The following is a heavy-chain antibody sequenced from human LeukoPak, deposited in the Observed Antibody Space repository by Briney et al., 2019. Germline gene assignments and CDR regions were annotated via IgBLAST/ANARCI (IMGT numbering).Heavy chain of an antibody. CDR3: ARLDPPLDDYGDYGYFDY. CDR1: GHSFTSYW. V-gene: IGHV5-51*01. D-gene: IGHD4-17*01. J-gene: IGHJ4*02. Sequence: GESLKISSKGSGHSFTSYWIGWVRQMPGKGLEWMGIIYPGDSDTRYSPSFQGQVTISADKSISTAYLQWSSLKASDTATYYCARLDPPLDDYGDYGYFDYWGQGTLVTVSS. CDR2: IYPGDSDT.